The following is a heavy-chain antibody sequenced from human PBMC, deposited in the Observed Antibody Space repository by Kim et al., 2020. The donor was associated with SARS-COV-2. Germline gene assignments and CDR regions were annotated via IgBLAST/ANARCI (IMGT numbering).Heavy chain of an antibody. CDR2: ISSSGSTI. CDR3: ARELGGSRYDILTGRYYHYYYMDV. J-gene: IGHJ6*03. Sequence: GGSLRLSCAASGFTFSTYEMNWVRQAPGKGLEWVSYISSSGSTIYYADSVKGRFTISRDNAKNSLYLQMNSLRAEDTAVYYCARELGGSRYDILTGRYYHYYYMDVWGKGTTVTVSS. D-gene: IGHD3-9*01. V-gene: IGHV3-48*03. CDR1: GFTFSTYE.